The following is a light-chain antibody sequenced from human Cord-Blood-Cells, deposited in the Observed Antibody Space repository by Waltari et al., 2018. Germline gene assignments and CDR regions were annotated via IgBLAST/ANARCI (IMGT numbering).Light chain of an antibody. J-gene: IGLJ3*02. CDR3: QVWDSSSDHRQV. Sequence: SYVLTQPPSVSVAPGKTARITCGGNNSGSKRVHWYQQKPGQAPVLVIYYDSDRPSGIPERFSGSNSGNTATLTISRVEAGDEADYYCQVWDSSSDHRQVFGGGTKLTVL. V-gene: IGLV3-21*04. CDR2: YDS. CDR1: NSGSKR.